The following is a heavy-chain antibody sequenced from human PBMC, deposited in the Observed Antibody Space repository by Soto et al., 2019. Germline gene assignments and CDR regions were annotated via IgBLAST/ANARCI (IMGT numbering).Heavy chain of an antibody. CDR2: MNPNSGNT. D-gene: IGHD6-13*01. V-gene: IGHV1-8*01. CDR3: ARRHHLYSSSWSNNWFDP. Sequence: ASVKVSCKASGYTFTSYDINWVRQATGQGLEWMGWMNPNSGNTGYAQKFQGRVTMTRNTSISTAYMELSSLRSEDTAVYDCARRHHLYSSSWSNNWFDPWGQGTLVTVSS. J-gene: IGHJ5*02. CDR1: GYTFTSYD.